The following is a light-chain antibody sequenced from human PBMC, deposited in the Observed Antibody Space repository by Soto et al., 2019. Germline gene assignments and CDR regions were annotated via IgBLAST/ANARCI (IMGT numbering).Light chain of an antibody. CDR3: QQYYSYPPWT. Sequence: AIRMTQSPSSFSASTGDRVTITCRASQGISSYLAWYQQKPGKAPKLLIYAASTLQSGVPSRFSGSGSGTDFTLTISCLQSEDFATYYCQQYYSYPPWTFGQGIKVNIK. J-gene: IGKJ1*01. CDR1: QGISSY. CDR2: AAS. V-gene: IGKV1-8*01.